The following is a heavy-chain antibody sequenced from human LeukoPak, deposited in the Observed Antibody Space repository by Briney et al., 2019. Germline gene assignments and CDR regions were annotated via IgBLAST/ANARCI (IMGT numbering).Heavy chain of an antibody. J-gene: IGHJ1*01. D-gene: IGHD3/OR15-3a*01. V-gene: IGHV4-30-4*01. Sequence: SQTLSLTCTVSGGSISSGDYYWSWIRQPPGKGLEWIGYIYYSGSTYYNPSLKSRVTISVDTSKNQFSLKLSSVTAADTAVYYCARVRFWDYLGEYFQHWGQGTLVTVSS. CDR3: ARVRFWDYLGEYFQH. CDR1: GGSISSGDYY. CDR2: IYYSGST.